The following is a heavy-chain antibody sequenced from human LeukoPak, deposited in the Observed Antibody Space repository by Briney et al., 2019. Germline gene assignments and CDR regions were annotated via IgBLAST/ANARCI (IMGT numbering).Heavy chain of an antibody. V-gene: IGHV1-8*02. D-gene: IGHD3-3*01. CDR2: INPNSGNT. CDR3: ARGGVVIIKNYYYYGMDV. CDR1: GYTFTGYY. J-gene: IGHJ6*02. Sequence: ASVKVSCKASGYTFTGYYMHWVRQAPGQGLEWMGWINPNSGNTGYAQKFQGRVTMTRNTSISTAYMELSSLRSEDTAVYYCARGGVVIIKNYYYYGMDVWGQGTTVTVSS.